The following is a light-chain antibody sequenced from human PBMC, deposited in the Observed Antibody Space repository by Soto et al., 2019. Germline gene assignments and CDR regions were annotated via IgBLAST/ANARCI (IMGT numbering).Light chain of an antibody. J-gene: IGLJ2*01. CDR1: SSDVGGYNY. Sequence: QSALTQPASVSGSPGQSITISCTGTSSDVGGYNYVSWYQQHPGKAPKLMIYDVSNRPSGVSNRFSGSKSGNTASLTTAGHQDEDEADYYCSSYTSSSSLVFGGGTKLTVL. CDR2: DVS. V-gene: IGLV2-14*01. CDR3: SSYTSSSSLV.